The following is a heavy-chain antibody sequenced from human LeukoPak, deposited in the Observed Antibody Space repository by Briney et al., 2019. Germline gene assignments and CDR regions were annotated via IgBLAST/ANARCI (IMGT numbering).Heavy chain of an antibody. CDR1: GGSISSGSYY. CDR2: IYTSGRT. J-gene: IGHJ4*02. D-gene: IGHD1-26*01. Sequence: PSQTLSLTCTVSGGSISSGSYYWSWIRQPAGKGLEWIGRIYTSGRTNYNRSLKSRVTISVDTSKNQFSLKLSSVTAADTGVYYCARMPVGASYFDYWGQGTLVTVSS. CDR3: ARMPVGASYFDY. V-gene: IGHV4-61*02.